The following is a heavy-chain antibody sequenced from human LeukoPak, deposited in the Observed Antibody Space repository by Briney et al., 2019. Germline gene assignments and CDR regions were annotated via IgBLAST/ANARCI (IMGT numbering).Heavy chain of an antibody. Sequence: GGSLRLSCAASGFTFSSYAMSWVRQAPGKGLEWVSAISGSGGSTYYADSVKGRFTISRDNSKNTLYLQMNSLRAEDTAVYYCAKDLSRLYDFWSGYYLLFDYWGQGTLVTVSS. CDR3: AKDLSRLYDFWSGYYLLFDY. D-gene: IGHD3-3*01. CDR1: GFTFSSYA. CDR2: ISGSGGST. V-gene: IGHV3-23*01. J-gene: IGHJ4*02.